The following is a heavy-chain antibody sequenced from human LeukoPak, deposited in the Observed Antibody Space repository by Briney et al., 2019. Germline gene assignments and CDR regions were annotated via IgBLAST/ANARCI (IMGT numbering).Heavy chain of an antibody. CDR3: ARHTRHGYSGYENAFDI. Sequence: PSETLSLTRTVSGGSISSSSYYWDWIRQPPGKGLEWIGNLYDSGSTHYNPSLRSRVTISADTSKNQFSLKLSSVTAADTAVYYCARHTRHGYSGYENAFDIWGQGNMVTVSS. D-gene: IGHD5-12*01. J-gene: IGHJ3*02. CDR2: LYDSGST. V-gene: IGHV4-39*01. CDR1: GGSISSSSYY.